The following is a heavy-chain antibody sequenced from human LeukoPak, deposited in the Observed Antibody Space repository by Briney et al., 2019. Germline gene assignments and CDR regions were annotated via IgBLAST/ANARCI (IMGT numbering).Heavy chain of an antibody. J-gene: IGHJ4*02. CDR2: IYYIGST. Sequence: PSENLSLTCTVFGCSISSYYWSWLRQPPGKGLEWIGYIYYIGSTNYNPSLKSRVTISVDTSNNQFSLKLSSVTAADTAVYYCARVRELCWGYFGYWGLGTLVTVSS. CDR1: GCSISSYY. CDR3: ARVRELCWGYFGY. D-gene: IGHD3-16*01. V-gene: IGHV4-59*01.